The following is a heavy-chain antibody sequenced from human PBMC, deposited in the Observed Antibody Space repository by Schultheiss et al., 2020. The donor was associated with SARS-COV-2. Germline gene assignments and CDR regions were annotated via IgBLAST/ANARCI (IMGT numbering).Heavy chain of an antibody. D-gene: IGHD2-2*02. V-gene: IGHV3-11*01. Sequence: VGSLRLSCTVSGGSISSGGYYWSWIRQHPGKGLEWVSYISSSGSTIYYADSVKGRFTISRDNAKNSLYLQMNSLRAEDTAVYYCTTDEVVPAAVRGLSDYWGQGTLVTVSS. CDR1: GGSISSGGYY. CDR3: TTDEVVPAAVRGLSDY. J-gene: IGHJ4*02. CDR2: ISSSGSTI.